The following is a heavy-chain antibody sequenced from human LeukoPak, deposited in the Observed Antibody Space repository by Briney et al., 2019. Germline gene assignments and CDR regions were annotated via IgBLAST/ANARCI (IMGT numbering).Heavy chain of an antibody. V-gene: IGHV4-34*01. J-gene: IGHJ5*02. D-gene: IGHD6-13*01. Sequence: SETLSLTCAVYGGSFSGYYWSWIRQPPGKGLEWIGEINHSGSTNYNPSLKSRVTISVDTSKNQFSLKLSSVTAADTAVYYCARVQASSSWYPSWGQATLVTVSS. CDR1: GGSFSGYY. CDR2: INHSGST. CDR3: ARVQASSSWYPS.